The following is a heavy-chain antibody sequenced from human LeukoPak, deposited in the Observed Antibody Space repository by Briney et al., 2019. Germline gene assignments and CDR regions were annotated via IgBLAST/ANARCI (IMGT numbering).Heavy chain of an antibody. Sequence: SETLSLTCTVSGGSISSSRYYWGWIRQPPGKGLEWIGSIYYSGSTYYNPSLKSRVTISVDTSKNQFSLKLSSVTAADTAVYYCARRWYYYDSSGYYYDYFDYWGQGTLVTVSS. CDR2: IYYSGST. CDR1: GGSISSSRYY. CDR3: ARRWYYYDSSGYYYDYFDY. D-gene: IGHD3-22*01. J-gene: IGHJ4*02. V-gene: IGHV4-39*01.